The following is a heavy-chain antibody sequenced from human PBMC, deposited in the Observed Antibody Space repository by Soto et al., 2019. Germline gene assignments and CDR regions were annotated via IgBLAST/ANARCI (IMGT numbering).Heavy chain of an antibody. D-gene: IGHD4-17*01. CDR3: AKAEGYGDYFLADY. V-gene: IGHV3-9*01. J-gene: IGHJ4*02. CDR2: ISWNSGSI. CDR1: GFTFDDYA. Sequence: EVQLVESGGGLVQPGRSLRLSCAASGFTFDDYAMHWARQAPGKGLEWVSGISWNSGSIGYADSVKGRFTISRDNAKNSLYLQMNSLRAEDTALYYCAKAEGYGDYFLADYWGQGTLVTVSS.